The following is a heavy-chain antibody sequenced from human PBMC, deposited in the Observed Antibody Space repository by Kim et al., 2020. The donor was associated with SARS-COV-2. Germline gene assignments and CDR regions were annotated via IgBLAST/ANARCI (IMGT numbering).Heavy chain of an antibody. D-gene: IGHD3-10*01. J-gene: IGHJ4*02. Sequence: LKSQVTISVDTSKNQFSLKLSSVTAADTAVYYCARARNTHYYGSGSYYNYWGQGTLVTVSS. CDR3: ARARNTHYYGSGSYYNY. V-gene: IGHV4-34*01.